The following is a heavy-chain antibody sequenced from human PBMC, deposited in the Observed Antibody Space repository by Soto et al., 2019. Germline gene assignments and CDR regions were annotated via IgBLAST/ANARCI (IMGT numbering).Heavy chain of an antibody. J-gene: IGHJ3*02. D-gene: IGHD2-2*01. CDR1: GFTFSSYG. CDR2: IWYDGSNK. V-gene: IGHV3-33*01. Sequence: PGGSLRLSCAASGFTFSSYGMHWVRQAPGKGLEWVAVIWYDGSNKYYADSVKGRFTISRDNSKNTLYLQMNSLRAKDTAVYYCARDPLGYCSSTSCDDDAFDIWGQGTMVTVSS. CDR3: ARDPLGYCSSTSCDDDAFDI.